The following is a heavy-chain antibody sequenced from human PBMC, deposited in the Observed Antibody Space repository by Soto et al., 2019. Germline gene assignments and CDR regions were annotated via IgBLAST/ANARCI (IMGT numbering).Heavy chain of an antibody. CDR2: IIPIAART. CDR1: GGPISNFS. D-gene: IGHD5-12*01. V-gene: IGHV1-69*01. Sequence: QVQLVQSGAEVKKPGSSVKVSCKASGGPISNFSINWVRQAPGQGLEWMGGIIPIAARTNYAERFQGRVTMTADESTNTLYMELSSLGYDDTAVVYCTRDKGGRRGYSGFDAFDYWGQGTRVTVSS. CDR3: TRDKGGRRGYSGFDAFDY. J-gene: IGHJ4*02.